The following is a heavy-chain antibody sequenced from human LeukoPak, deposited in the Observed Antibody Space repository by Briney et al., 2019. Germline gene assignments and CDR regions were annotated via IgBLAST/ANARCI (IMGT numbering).Heavy chain of an antibody. D-gene: IGHD3-22*01. CDR1: GFTSSRYS. Sequence: PGGSLRLSCAASGFTSSRYSMNWVRQAPGKGLEWVSSISSGSSFMYYADSVKGRFTISRDNAKNSLYLQMNSLRAKDTALYYCARDYYDSSGSSWFDPWGQGTLVTVSS. V-gene: IGHV3-21*01. J-gene: IGHJ5*02. CDR2: ISSGSSFM. CDR3: ARDYYDSSGSSWFDP.